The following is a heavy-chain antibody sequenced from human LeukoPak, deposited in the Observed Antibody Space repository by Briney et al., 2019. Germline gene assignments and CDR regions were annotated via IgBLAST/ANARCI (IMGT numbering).Heavy chain of an antibody. CDR3: ARGGIILSSTRESDAFDI. CDR2: INPSGGST. CDR1: GYTFTSYY. J-gene: IGHJ3*02. V-gene: IGHV1-46*01. Sequence: ASVKVSCKASGYTFTSYYMHWVRQAPGQGLEWMGIINPSGGSTSYAQKFQGRVTMTRDMSTSTVYMELSSLRSEDTAVYYCARGGIILSSTRESDAFDIWGQGTMVTVSS. D-gene: IGHD3-16*01.